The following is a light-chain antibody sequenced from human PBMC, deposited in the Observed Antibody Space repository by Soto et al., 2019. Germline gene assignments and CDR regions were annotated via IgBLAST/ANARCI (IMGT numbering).Light chain of an antibody. V-gene: IGKV1-5*03. J-gene: IGKJ1*01. Sequence: DIQMTQSPSTLSASVGDRVTITCRASQSISSWLAWYQQKPGKAPKLLIYKTSSLETGVPSRFSGSGSGTEFTLTISSLHPDDFATYYCQQYETYSPTFGQGTKVDIK. CDR2: KTS. CDR1: QSISSW. CDR3: QQYETYSPT.